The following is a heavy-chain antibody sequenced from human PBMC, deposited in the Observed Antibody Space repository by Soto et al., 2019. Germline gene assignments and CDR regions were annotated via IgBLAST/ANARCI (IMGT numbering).Heavy chain of an antibody. J-gene: IGHJ3*02. V-gene: IGHV2-26*01. Sequence: VTLKESGPVLVRPTETLTLTCTVSGFSLSNAGMGVSWIRQPPGKALEWLAHIFSNDEKTYSTSLKSRLTISKDTSKRQVVLTMTNMDPVDTATYYCARATELGIDIGAFDIWGQGTMVTVSS. CDR2: IFSNDEK. CDR1: GFSLSNAGMG. D-gene: IGHD7-27*01. CDR3: ARATELGIDIGAFDI.